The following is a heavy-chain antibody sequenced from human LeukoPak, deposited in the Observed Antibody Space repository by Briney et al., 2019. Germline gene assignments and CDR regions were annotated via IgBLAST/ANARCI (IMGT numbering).Heavy chain of an antibody. CDR1: GYTFTSYG. CDR3: ARDTNTGGLSLLWFGEVNFDY. V-gene: IGHV1-18*01. CDR2: IGAYNGNT. D-gene: IGHD3-10*01. Sequence: ASVKVSCKASGYTFTSYGISWVRQAPGQGLEWMGWIGAYNGNTNYAQKLQGGVTMTTDTSTSTAYMELRSLRSDDTAVYYCARDTNTGGLSLLWFGEVNFDYWGQGTLVTVSS. J-gene: IGHJ4*02.